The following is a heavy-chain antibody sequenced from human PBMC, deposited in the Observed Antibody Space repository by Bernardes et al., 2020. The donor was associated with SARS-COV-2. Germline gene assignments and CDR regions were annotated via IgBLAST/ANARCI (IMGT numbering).Heavy chain of an antibody. CDR2: ISSSSSYT. CDR3: ARGPPAYCSSTSCRDHYYYYYMDV. D-gene: IGHD2-2*01. J-gene: IGHJ6*03. CDR1: GFTFSDYY. Sequence: GGSLRLSCAASGFTFSDYYMSWIRQAPGKGLEWVSYISSSSSYTNYADSVKGRFTISRDNAKNSLYLQMNSLRAEDTAVYYCARGPPAYCSSTSCRDHYYYYYMDVWGKGTTVTVSS. V-gene: IGHV3-11*05.